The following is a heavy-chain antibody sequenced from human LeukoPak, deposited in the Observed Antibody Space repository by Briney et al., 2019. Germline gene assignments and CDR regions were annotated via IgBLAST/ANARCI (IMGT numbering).Heavy chain of an antibody. V-gene: IGHV4-59*04. CDR2: IFYNGNT. D-gene: IGHD6-19*01. Sequence: SETLSLTCTVSGGSITSAYWNWIRQPPGKGPEWVATIFYNGNTYYNPSLKSRVSISVDTSKIQFSLTLTSVTAADTAVYYCSRGGGIAVGYQWGQGTLVTVSS. J-gene: IGHJ4*02. CDR1: GGSITSAY. CDR3: SRGGGIAVGYQ.